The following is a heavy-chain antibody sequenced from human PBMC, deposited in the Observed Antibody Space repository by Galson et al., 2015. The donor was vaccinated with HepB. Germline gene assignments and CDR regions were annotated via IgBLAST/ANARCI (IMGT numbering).Heavy chain of an antibody. V-gene: IGHV1-69*10. CDR1: GGTFSSYA. CDR2: IIPIFGIA. Sequence: SVKVSCKASGGTFSSYAISWVRQAPGQGLEWMGGIIPIFGIANYAQKLQGRVTITADKSTSTVYMELSSLRSEDTAVYYCARVSDYSSSSIDYWGQGTLVTVPS. J-gene: IGHJ4*02. CDR3: ARVSDYSSSSIDY. D-gene: IGHD6-6*01.